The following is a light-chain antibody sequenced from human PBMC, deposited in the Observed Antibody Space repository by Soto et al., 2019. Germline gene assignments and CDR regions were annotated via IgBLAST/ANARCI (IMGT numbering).Light chain of an antibody. Sequence: DIQMTQSPSSVSASVGDRVTITCRASQGMSSWLAWYQQKPWKAPKLLIYATSSLQSGAPSRFSGSGSGTDFTLTISSLQPEDFATYYCQQANSFPITFGQGTRLEIQ. V-gene: IGKV1-12*01. CDR1: QGMSSW. CDR2: ATS. J-gene: IGKJ5*01. CDR3: QQANSFPIT.